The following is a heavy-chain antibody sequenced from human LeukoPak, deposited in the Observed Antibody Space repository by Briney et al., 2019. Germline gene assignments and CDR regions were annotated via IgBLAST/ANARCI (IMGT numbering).Heavy chain of an antibody. CDR1: GFTFSSFG. D-gene: IGHD6-19*01. J-gene: IGHJ5*02. CDR3: AKDHKWLTGGFDP. CDR2: LRFDSTSN. V-gene: IGHV3-30*02. Sequence: GGSLRLSCAASGFTFSSFGMHWVRQAPGKGLEWVSFLRFDSTSNYYADSVKGRFTISRDNSKNTLYLQMNSLKAEDTAVYYCAKDHKWLTGGFDPWGQGTLVTVSS.